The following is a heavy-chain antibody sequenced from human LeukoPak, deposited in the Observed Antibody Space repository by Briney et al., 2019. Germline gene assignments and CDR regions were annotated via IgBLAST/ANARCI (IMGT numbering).Heavy chain of an antibody. J-gene: IGHJ3*02. D-gene: IGHD6-13*01. Sequence: SETLSLTCAVYGGSFSDYYWTWIRQPPGKGLEWIGSIYYSGSTYYNPSLKSRVTISVDTSKNQFSLKLSSVTAADTAVYYCARPQGQTGYSSSWYSAFDIWGQGTMVTVSS. CDR2: IYYSGST. V-gene: IGHV4-34*01. CDR3: ARPQGQTGYSSSWYSAFDI. CDR1: GGSFSDYY.